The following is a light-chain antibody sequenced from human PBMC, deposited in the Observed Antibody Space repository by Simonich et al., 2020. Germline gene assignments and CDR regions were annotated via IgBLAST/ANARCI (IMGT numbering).Light chain of an antibody. CDR1: SSDVGSYNL. Sequence: QSALTQPVSVSGSPGQSITLSCTGTSSDVGSYNLVSWYQQHPGKAPKLMIYEGSKRPSGVSNLFSGSKSGNTASLTISGLQAEDEADYYCCSYAGSSTVVFGGGTKLTVL. CDR2: EGS. V-gene: IGLV2-23*01. CDR3: CSYAGSSTVV. J-gene: IGLJ2*01.